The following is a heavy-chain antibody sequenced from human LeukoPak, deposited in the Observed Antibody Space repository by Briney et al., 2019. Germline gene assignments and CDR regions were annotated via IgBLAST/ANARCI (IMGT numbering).Heavy chain of an antibody. J-gene: IGHJ4*02. CDR3: ARGPARRTYSDY. CDR2: ISAYNGNT. V-gene: IGHV1-18*01. CDR1: GGTFSSYA. Sequence: ASVKVSCKASGGTFSSYAISWVRQAPGQGLAWMGWISAYNGNTNYAQKLQGRVTMTTDTSTSTAYMELRSLRSDDTAVYYCARGPARRTYSDYWGQGTLVTVSS. D-gene: IGHD2-2*01.